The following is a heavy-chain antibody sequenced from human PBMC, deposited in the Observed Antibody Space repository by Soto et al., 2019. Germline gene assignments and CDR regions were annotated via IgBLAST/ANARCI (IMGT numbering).Heavy chain of an antibody. J-gene: IGHJ5*02. CDR3: ARGGRYSSSWYWFDP. V-gene: IGHV3-13*01. Sequence: GGSLSLSCAASGFTFSSYDMHWVRQATGKGLEWVSAIGTAGDTYYPGSVKGRFTISRENAKNSLYLQMNSLRAGDTAVYYCARGGRYSSSWYWFDPWGQGTLVTVSS. CDR2: IGTAGDT. CDR1: GFTFSSYD. D-gene: IGHD6-13*01.